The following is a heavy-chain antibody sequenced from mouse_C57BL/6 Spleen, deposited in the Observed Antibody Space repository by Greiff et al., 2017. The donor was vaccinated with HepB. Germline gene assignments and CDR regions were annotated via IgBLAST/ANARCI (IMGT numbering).Heavy chain of an antibody. CDR2: ISSGSSTI. V-gene: IGHV5-17*01. J-gene: IGHJ1*03. D-gene: IGHD1-1*02. CDR3: ARKPYGYWYFDV. CDR1: GFTFSDYG. Sequence: EVMLVESGGGLVKPGGSLKLSCAASGFTFSDYGMHWVRQAPEKGLEWVAYISSGSSTIYYADTVKGRCTISRDDAKNTLFLQMASLRSEDTAMYYCARKPYGYWYFDVWGTGTTVTVSS.